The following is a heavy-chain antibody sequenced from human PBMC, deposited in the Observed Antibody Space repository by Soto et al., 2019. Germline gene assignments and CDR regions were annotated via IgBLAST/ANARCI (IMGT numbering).Heavy chain of an antibody. CDR1: GFTFSNYG. J-gene: IGHJ6*02. CDR2: ISDDGSNK. Sequence: GGSLRLSCAASGFTFSNYGMHWVRQAPGKGLEWVAFISDDGSNKYYADSMKGRFTMSRDNSKRTLYLQMSSLRVEDTAVYYCTKRRNVLRFLEWSSGMEVWGQGTTVTVYS. D-gene: IGHD3-3*01. CDR3: TKRRNVLRFLEWSSGMEV. V-gene: IGHV3-30*18.